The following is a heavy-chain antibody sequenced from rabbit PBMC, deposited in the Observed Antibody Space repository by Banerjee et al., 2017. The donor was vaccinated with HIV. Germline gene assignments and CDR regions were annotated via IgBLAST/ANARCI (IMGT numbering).Heavy chain of an antibody. CDR1: GFSLSSGYD. Sequence: QQQLEESGGGLVKPGGTLTLTCKASGFSLSSGYDMCWVRQAPGKGLEWIACIYTGSGHTYYASWAKGRFTISKTSSTTVTLQMTSLTAADTATYFCARSAYASTSGYYFNLWGPGTLVTVS. CDR3: ARSAYASTSGYYFNL. CDR2: IYTGSGHT. D-gene: IGHD1-1*01. V-gene: IGHV1S45*01. J-gene: IGHJ4*01.